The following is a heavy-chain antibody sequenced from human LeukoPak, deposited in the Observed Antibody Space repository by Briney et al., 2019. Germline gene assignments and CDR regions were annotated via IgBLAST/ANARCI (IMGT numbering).Heavy chain of an antibody. CDR3: ARGWGSSSWSTDAVDI. CDR2: MNPNSGNT. D-gene: IGHD6-13*01. Sequence: ASVKVSCKASGGTFSSYAISWVRQAPGQGLEWMGWMNPNSGNTGYAQKFQGRVTMTRNTSISTAYMELSSLRSEDTAVYYCARGWGSSSWSTDAVDIWGQGTMVTVSS. J-gene: IGHJ3*02. CDR1: GGTFSSYA. V-gene: IGHV1-8*02.